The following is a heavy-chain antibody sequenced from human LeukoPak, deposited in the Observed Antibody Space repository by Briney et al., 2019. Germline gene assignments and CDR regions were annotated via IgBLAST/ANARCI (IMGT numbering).Heavy chain of an antibody. D-gene: IGHD1-26*01. V-gene: IGHV3-30*03. CDR3: ARGRSTWHLDY. CDR2: ISYDGSNK. Sequence: GGSLRLSCAASGFTFSSYGMHWVRQAPGKGLEWVAVISYDGSNKYYADSVKGRFTISRDNSKNTLYLQMNSLRAEDTAVYYCARGRSTWHLDYWGQGTLVTVSS. CDR1: GFTFSSYG. J-gene: IGHJ4*02.